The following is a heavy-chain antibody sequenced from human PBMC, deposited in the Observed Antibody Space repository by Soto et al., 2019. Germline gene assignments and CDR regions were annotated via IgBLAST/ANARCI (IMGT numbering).Heavy chain of an antibody. CDR3: ARRGGRYYYDSSGYPDY. V-gene: IGHV4-4*02. J-gene: IGHJ4*02. Sequence: SETLSLTCAVSGGSISSSNWWSWVRQPPGKGLEWIGEIYHSGRTNYNPSLKSRVTISVDNSKILFSLKLTSVTAVDTSLYYCARRGGRYYYDSSGYPDYWGQVTLVTISS. D-gene: IGHD3-22*01. CDR1: GGSISSSNW. CDR2: IYHSGRT.